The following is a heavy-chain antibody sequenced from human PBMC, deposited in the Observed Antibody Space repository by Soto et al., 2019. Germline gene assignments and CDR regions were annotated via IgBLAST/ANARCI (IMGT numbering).Heavy chain of an antibody. D-gene: IGHD3-3*01. V-gene: IGHV3-48*02. CDR2: ISSSSSTI. J-gene: IGHJ6*02. CDR1: GFTFSSYS. CDR3: ARVYYDFWSGAGDYYYYYGMDV. Sequence: GGSLRLSCAASGFTFSSYSMNWVRQAPGKGLEWVSYISSSSSTIYYADSVKGRFTISRDNAKNSLYLQMNSLRDEDTAVYYCARVYYDFWSGAGDYYYYYGMDVWGQGTTVTVSS.